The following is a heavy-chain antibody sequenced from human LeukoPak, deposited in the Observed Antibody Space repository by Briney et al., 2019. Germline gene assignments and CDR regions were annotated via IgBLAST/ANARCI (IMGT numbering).Heavy chain of an antibody. CDR3: ARGFGWNGRNVFDI. V-gene: IGHV4-38-2*02. Sequence: SETLSLTCTVSGDSISSGDYYWGWIRQPPGKGLEWIGSIYHSGSTYYNPSLKSRVTISVDTSKNQFSLKLNSVTAADTAVYYCARGFGWNGRNVFDIWGQGTLVTVSS. J-gene: IGHJ3*02. D-gene: IGHD1-1*01. CDR2: IYHSGST. CDR1: GDSISSGDYY.